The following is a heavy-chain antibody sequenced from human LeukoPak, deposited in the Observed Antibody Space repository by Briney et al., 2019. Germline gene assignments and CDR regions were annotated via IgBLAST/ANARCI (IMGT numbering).Heavy chain of an antibody. CDR1: GYTFTGYY. V-gene: IGHV1-8*02. J-gene: IGHJ3*02. CDR2: MNPNSGNT. Sequence: ASVKVSCKASGYTFTGYYMHWVRQAPGQGLEWMGWMNPNSGNTGYAQKFQGRVTMTRNTSISTAYMELSSLRSEDTAVYYCARRKPVLRYFDWFHLDAFDIWGQGTMVTVSS. CDR3: ARRKPVLRYFDWFHLDAFDI. D-gene: IGHD3-9*01.